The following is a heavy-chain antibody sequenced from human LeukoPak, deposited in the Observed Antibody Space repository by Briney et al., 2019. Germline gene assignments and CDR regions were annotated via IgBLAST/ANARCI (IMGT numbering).Heavy chain of an antibody. CDR1: GGSISSGSYY. Sequence: PSETLSLTCTVSGGSISSGSYYWSWIRQPAGKGLEWIGRIYTSGSTNYNPSPKSRVTISVDTSKNQFSLKLKSVTAADTAVYYCARDGYYYGSGSYPVDYWGQGTLVTVSS. J-gene: IGHJ4*02. CDR3: ARDGYYYGSGSYPVDY. CDR2: IYTSGST. V-gene: IGHV4-61*02. D-gene: IGHD3-10*01.